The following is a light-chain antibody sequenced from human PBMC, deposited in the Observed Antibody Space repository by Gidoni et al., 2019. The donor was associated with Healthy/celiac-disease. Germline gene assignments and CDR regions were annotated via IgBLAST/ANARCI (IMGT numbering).Light chain of an antibody. V-gene: IGLV1-44*01. J-gene: IGLJ3*02. Sequence: SVLTQPPSASGTPGQGVTISCSGSRSNIGSNTVNWYQQLPGTAPKLLIYSNNQRPSGVPDRFSGSKSGTSASLAISGLQSEDEADYYCAAWDDSLNGRVFGGGTKLTVL. CDR3: AAWDDSLNGRV. CDR1: RSNIGSNT. CDR2: SNN.